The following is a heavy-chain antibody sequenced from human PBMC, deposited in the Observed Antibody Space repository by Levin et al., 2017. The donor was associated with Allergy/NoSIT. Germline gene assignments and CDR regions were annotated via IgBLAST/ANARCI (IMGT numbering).Heavy chain of an antibody. V-gene: IGHV4-59*01. CDR2: IYYSGST. J-gene: IGHJ2*01. Sequence: SETLSLTCTVSGGSISSYYWSWIRQPPGKGLEWIGYIYYSGSTNYNPSLKSRVTISVDTSKNQFSLKLSSVTAADTAVYYCARWTTVTTQNWYFDLWGRGTLVTVSS. CDR1: GGSISSYY. D-gene: IGHD4-17*01. CDR3: ARWTTVTTQNWYFDL.